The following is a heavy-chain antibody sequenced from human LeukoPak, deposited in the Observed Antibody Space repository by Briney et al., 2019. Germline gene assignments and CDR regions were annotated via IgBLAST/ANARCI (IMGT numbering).Heavy chain of an antibody. CDR1: GFTVSSNY. J-gene: IGHJ5*02. CDR3: ARDLRYCSRTRCLDWFGP. V-gene: IGHV3-53*01. D-gene: IGHD2-2*01. Sequence: PGGSLRLSCASSGFTVSSNYMSGLRQAPGKGLEWVSVIYSGGSTYYADSVKGRFTISRDNSKNTLYLQMNSLTAEAKEVYYCARDLRYCSRTRCLDWFGPLGQGSLVNVSS. CDR2: IYSGGST.